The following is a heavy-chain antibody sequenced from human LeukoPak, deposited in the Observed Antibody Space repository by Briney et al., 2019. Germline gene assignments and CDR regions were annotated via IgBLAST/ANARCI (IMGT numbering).Heavy chain of an antibody. CDR3: ASSEPGIAAAGIAIDAFDI. V-gene: IGHV5-51*01. D-gene: IGHD6-13*01. CDR1: GYSFTSYW. Sequence: GESLKISCKGSGYSFTSYWIGWVRQMPGKGLEWMGIIYPGDSDTRYSPSFQGQVTISADKSINTAYLQWSSLKASDTAMYYCASSEPGIAAAGIAIDAFDIWGQGTMVTVSS. CDR2: IYPGDSDT. J-gene: IGHJ3*02.